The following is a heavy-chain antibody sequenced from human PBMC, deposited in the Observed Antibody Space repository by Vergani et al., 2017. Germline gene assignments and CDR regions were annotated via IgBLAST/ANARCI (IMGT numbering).Heavy chain of an antibody. J-gene: IGHJ6*02. CDR2: ISGSGGST. V-gene: IGHV3-23*01. Sequence: EVQLLESGGGLVQPGGSLRLSCAASGFTFSSYAMSWVRQAPGKGLEWVSAISGSGGSTYYADSVKGRFTISRDNSKNTLYLQMNSLRAEDTAVYYCAKAKNITMVRGYGMDVWGQGTTVTVSS. D-gene: IGHD3-10*01. CDR3: AKAKNITMVRGYGMDV. CDR1: GFTFSSYA.